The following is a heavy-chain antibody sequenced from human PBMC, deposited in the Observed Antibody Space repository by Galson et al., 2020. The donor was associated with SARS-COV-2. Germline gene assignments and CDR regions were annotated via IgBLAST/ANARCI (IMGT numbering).Heavy chain of an antibody. CDR1: GGSISSGGYY. CDR3: ARVVSGYYPFDY. J-gene: IGHJ4*02. V-gene: IGHV4-31*03. D-gene: IGHD3-22*01. Sequence: SETLSLTCTVSGGSISSGGYYWSWIRQHPGEGLEWIGYIYYSGSTYYNPSLKSRVTISLDTSKNQFSLKLSSVTAADTAVYYCARVVSGYYPFDYWGQGTLVTVSS. CDR2: IYYSGST.